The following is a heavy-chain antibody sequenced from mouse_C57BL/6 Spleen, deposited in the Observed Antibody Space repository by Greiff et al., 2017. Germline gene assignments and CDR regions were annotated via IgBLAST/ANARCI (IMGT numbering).Heavy chain of an antibody. CDR2: IYPGDGDT. D-gene: IGHD1-1*01. Sequence: QVQLKESGPELVKPGASVQISCKASGYAFSSSWMNWVKQRPGKGLEWIGRIYPGDGDTNYNGKFKGKATLTADNSSSTAYMQLSSLTSEDSAVYFCARSYYGSSYYAMDYWGQGTSVTVSS. CDR1: GYAFSSSW. J-gene: IGHJ4*01. CDR3: ARSYYGSSYYAMDY. V-gene: IGHV1-82*01.